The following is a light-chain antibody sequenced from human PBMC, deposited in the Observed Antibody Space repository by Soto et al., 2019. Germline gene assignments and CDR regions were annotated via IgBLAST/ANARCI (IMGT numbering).Light chain of an antibody. V-gene: IGKV3-20*01. J-gene: IGKJ4*01. CDR2: GAS. Sequence: EIVMTQSPATVSVSPGERATLSCRASQSVSSNLTWYQQKPGQAPRLLIYGASSRATGIPDRFSGSGSGTDFTLTISRLEPEDFAVYYCQQYADTPTFGGGTKVDIK. CDR3: QQYADTPT. CDR1: QSVSSN.